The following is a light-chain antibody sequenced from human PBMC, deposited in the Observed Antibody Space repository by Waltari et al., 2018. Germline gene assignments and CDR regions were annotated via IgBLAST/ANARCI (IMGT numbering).Light chain of an antibody. CDR1: SSNIGRNY. J-gene: IGLJ2*01. CDR2: DNK. V-gene: IGLV1-51*01. CDR3: GTWDSSLSAVI. Sequence: QSVLTQPPSVSAAPGQKVTVSCSGSSSNIGRNYVSWYQQLPGTAPKLLIYDNKKRPSGIPDRCSGSKSGTSATLGITGLQTGDEADYYCGTWDSSLSAVIFGGGTKLTVL.